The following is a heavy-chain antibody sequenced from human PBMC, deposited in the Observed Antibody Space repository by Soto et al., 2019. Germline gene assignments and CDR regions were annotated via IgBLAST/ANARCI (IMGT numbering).Heavy chain of an antibody. D-gene: IGHD3-3*01. CDR3: ARQIYYDFWSGYETDYYYGMDV. CDR1: GGSISSSSYY. V-gene: IGHV4-39*01. J-gene: IGHJ6*02. Sequence: ETLSLTCTVSGGSISSSSYYWGWIRQPPGKGLEWIGSIYYSGSTYYNPSLKSRVTISVDTSKNQFSLKLSSVTAADTAVYYCARQIYYDFWSGYETDYYYGMDVWGQGTTV. CDR2: IYYSGST.